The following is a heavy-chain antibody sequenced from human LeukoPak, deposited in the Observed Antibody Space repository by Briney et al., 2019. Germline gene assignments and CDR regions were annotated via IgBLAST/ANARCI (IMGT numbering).Heavy chain of an antibody. J-gene: IGHJ4*02. CDR2: IWYDGSNK. D-gene: IGHD3-22*01. CDR3: ARDVSGYYLD. V-gene: IGHV3-33*01. CDR1: GFTFSSYG. Sequence: PGRSLRLSCAASGFTFSSYGMHWVRQAPGKGLEWVAVIWYDGSNKYYADSVKGRFTISRDNSKNTLYLQMNSLRAKDTAVYYCARDVSGYYLDWGQGTLVTVSS.